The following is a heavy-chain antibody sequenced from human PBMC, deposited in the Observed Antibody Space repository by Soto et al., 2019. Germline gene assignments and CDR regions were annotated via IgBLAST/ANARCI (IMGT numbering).Heavy chain of an antibody. CDR2: INHSGST. V-gene: IGHV4-34*01. CDR3: ARGGRYRSSWSRRGFDP. J-gene: IGHJ5*02. Sequence: TSETLSLTCAVYGGSFSGYYWSWIRQPPGKGLEWIGEINHSGSTNYNPSLKSRVTISVDTSKNQFSLKLSSVTAADTAVYYCARGGRYRSSWSRRGFDPWGQGTLVTV. CDR1: GGSFSGYY. D-gene: IGHD6-13*01.